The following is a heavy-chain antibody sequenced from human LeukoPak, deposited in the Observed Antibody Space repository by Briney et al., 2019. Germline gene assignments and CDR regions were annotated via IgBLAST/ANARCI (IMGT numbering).Heavy chain of an antibody. V-gene: IGHV3-33*01. J-gene: IGHJ4*02. D-gene: IGHD3-10*01. Sequence: GRSLRLSCAASGFMFSSYGMHWVRQAPGKGLEWVAVIWYDGSNKYYADSVRGRFTISRDNSKNTLYLQMNSLRAEDTAVYYCARDGDPNYYGSGSYYKDYWGQGTLVTVSS. CDR2: IWYDGSNK. CDR1: GFMFSSYG. CDR3: ARDGDPNYYGSGSYYKDY.